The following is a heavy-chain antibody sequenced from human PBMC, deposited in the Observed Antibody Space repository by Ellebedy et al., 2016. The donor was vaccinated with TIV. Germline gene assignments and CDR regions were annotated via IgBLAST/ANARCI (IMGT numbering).Heavy chain of an antibody. J-gene: IGHJ4*02. V-gene: IGHV4-34*01. Sequence: SETLSLTCAVYGGSFSGYYWSWIRQPPGKGLEWIGEINHSGSTNYNPSLKSRVTVSVDTSKNQFSLKLSSVTAADTAVYYCARRSDRFDYWGQGTLVTVSS. CDR2: INHSGST. D-gene: IGHD2-21*02. CDR1: GGSFSGYY. CDR3: ARRSDRFDY.